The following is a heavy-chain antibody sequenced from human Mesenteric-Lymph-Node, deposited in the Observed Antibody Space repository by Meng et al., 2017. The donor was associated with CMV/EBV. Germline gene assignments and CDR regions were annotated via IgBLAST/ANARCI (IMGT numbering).Heavy chain of an antibody. Sequence: GSLRLSCTVSGYSISSGYYWGWIRQPPGKGLEWIGSIYHSGSTYYNPSLKSRVTISVDTSKNQFSLKLSSVTAADTAVYYCARDMMEWLFNYYGMDVWGQGTTVTVSS. CDR3: ARDMMEWLFNYYGMDV. J-gene: IGHJ6*02. CDR1: GYSISSGYY. D-gene: IGHD3-3*01. V-gene: IGHV4-38-2*02. CDR2: IYHSGST.